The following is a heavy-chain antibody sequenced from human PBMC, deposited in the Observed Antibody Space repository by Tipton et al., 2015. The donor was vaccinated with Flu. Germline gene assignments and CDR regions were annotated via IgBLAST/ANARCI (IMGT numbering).Heavy chain of an antibody. CDR3: ARDGAGYNGAFDM. J-gene: IGHJ3*02. Sequence: QLVQSGPEVKKPGASVKVSCKGSGYTYTAHYMHWVGQAPGQGPEWMGWINANDNGTRYPQKFQGRVTMTRDTSISTVYMELSSLSSDDTAVYYCARDGAGYNGAFDMWGQGTMVTVSS. D-gene: IGHD5-24*01. V-gene: IGHV1-2*02. CDR1: GYTYTAHY. CDR2: INANDNGT.